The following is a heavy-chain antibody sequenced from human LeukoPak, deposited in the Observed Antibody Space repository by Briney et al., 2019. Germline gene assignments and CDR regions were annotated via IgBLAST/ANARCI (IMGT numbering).Heavy chain of an antibody. J-gene: IGHJ4*02. V-gene: IGHV3-66*02. CDR2: IYSGGIT. CDR1: GFTVSSNY. D-gene: IGHD6-13*01. CDR3: ARDQGSHFDY. Sequence: GGSLRLSCAASGFTVSSNYMSWVRQAPGKGLEWVSVIYSGGITYYADSVKGRFTISRDNSKTTLYLQMNSLRAEDTAVYYCARDQGSHFDYWGQGTLVTVSS.